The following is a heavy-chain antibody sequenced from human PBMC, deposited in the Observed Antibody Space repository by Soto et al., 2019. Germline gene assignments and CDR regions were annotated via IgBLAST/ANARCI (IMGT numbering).Heavy chain of an antibody. CDR2: INHSGST. D-gene: IGHD1-26*01. Sequence: PSGTLALTCAAYGGCFSGYYWSWIRQPPGKGLEWIGEINHSGSTNYNPSLKSRVTISVDTSKNQFSLKLSSVTAADTAVYYCARGGGSHNWFDPWGQGTLVTVSS. CDR3: ARGGGSHNWFDP. J-gene: IGHJ5*02. V-gene: IGHV4-34*01. CDR1: GGCFSGYY.